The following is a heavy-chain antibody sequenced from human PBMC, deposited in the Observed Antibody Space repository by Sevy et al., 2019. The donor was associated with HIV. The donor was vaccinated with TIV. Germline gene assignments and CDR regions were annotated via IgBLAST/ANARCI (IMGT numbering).Heavy chain of an antibody. CDR2: ISSSSSTI. CDR3: ARDLWLANYYYYGMDV. Sequence: GGSLRLSCAASGFTFSSYSMNWVRQAPGKGLEWVSYISSSSSTIYYADSVKGRFTISRDNAKNSLYLQMNSLRAEDTAVYYCARDLWLANYYYYGMDVWGQGTTVTVSS. CDR1: GFTFSSYS. J-gene: IGHJ6*02. D-gene: IGHD6-19*01. V-gene: IGHV3-48*01.